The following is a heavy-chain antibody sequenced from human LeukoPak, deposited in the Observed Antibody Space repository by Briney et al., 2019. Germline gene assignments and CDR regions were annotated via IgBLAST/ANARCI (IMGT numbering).Heavy chain of an antibody. CDR1: GFTFSDYY. CDR3: AKAPVTTCSGAYCYPFDY. V-gene: IGHV3-23*01. J-gene: IGHJ4*02. CDR2: ISVSGNT. D-gene: IGHD2-21*01. Sequence: GGSLRLSCAASGFTFSDYYMSWIRQAPGKGLEWVSAISVSGNTYHADSVKGRFTISRDSSKNTLYLQMNRLRAEDAAVYYCAKAPVTTCSGAYCYPFDYWGQGTLVTVSS.